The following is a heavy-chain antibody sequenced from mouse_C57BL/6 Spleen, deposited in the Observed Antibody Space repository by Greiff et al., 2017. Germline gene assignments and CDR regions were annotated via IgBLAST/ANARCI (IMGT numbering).Heavy chain of an antibody. V-gene: IGHV1-54*01. Sequence: VKLQESGAELVRPGTSVKVSCKASGYAFTNYLIEWVKQRPGQGLEWIGVINPGSGGTNYNEKFKGKATLTADKSSSTAYMQLSSLTSEDSAVYFCARRYYSNYTLDYWGQGTTLTVSS. CDR3: ARRYYSNYTLDY. J-gene: IGHJ2*01. CDR1: GYAFTNYL. D-gene: IGHD2-5*01. CDR2: INPGSGGT.